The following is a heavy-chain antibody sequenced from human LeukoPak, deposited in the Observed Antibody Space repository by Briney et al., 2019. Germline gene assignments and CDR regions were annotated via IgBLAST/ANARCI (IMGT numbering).Heavy chain of an antibody. CDR2: ISSNGGTA. CDR1: GFTFSNYA. D-gene: IGHD1-7*01. CDR3: VKAGNYDY. Sequence: PGGSLRLSCEASGFTFSNYAMHWVRQAPGKGLEYVSAISSNGGTADYADSVKGRLTISRDNSKNTLYLQMSSLRVEDTAVYYCVKAGNYDYWGQGTLVTVSS. V-gene: IGHV3-64D*09. J-gene: IGHJ4*02.